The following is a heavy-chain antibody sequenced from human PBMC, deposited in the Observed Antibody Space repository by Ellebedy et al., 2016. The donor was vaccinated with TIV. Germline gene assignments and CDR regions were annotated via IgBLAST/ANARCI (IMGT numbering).Heavy chain of an antibody. CDR1: GGSISSYS. V-gene: IGHV4-4*07. Sequence: MPSETLSLTCTVSGGSISSYSWSWIRQPAGEGLEWIGRIFTSWSTNFNPSLKSRVTMSVDTSKNQFSLKLSSVTAADTAVYYCARDTVTANWGPLFDYWGQGTLVTVSS. CDR3: ARDTVTANWGPLFDY. CDR2: IFTSWST. D-gene: IGHD7-27*01. J-gene: IGHJ4*02.